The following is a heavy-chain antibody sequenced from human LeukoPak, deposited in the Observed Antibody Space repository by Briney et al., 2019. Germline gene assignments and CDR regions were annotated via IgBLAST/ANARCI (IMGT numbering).Heavy chain of an antibody. Sequence: PSETLSLTCTVSGGSISSGSYYWSWIRQPAGKGLEWIGRIYTSGSTNYNPSLKSRVTISVDTSKNQFSLKLSSVTAADTAVYYCARGLRYFDWGQGTLVTVSS. D-gene: IGHD3-9*01. J-gene: IGHJ4*02. V-gene: IGHV4-61*02. CDR2: IYTSGST. CDR3: ARGLRYFD. CDR1: GGSISSGSYY.